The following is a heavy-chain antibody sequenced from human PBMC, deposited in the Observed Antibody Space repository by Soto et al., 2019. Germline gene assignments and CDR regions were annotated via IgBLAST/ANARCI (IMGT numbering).Heavy chain of an antibody. V-gene: IGHV1-45*02. Sequence: QMQLVQSGAEVKKTGSSVKVSCKASGYTFTYRYLHWVRQAPGQALEWMGWITPFNGNTNYAQKFQDRVTITRDRSMSTAYMELSSLRSEDTAMYYCATSNWNDLGFDYWGQGTLVTVSS. J-gene: IGHJ4*02. CDR1: GYTFTYRY. CDR3: ATSNWNDLGFDY. D-gene: IGHD1-1*01. CDR2: ITPFNGNT.